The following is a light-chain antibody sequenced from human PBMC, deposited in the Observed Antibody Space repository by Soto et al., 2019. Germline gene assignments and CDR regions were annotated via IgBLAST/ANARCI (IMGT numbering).Light chain of an antibody. V-gene: IGKV3-20*01. CDR2: GAS. CDR1: QSVSSSY. Sequence: EIVLTQSPGTLSLSPGERATLSCRASQSVSSSYLAGYQQKPGQAPRLLIYGASSRATGIPDRFSGSGSGTDFTLTISRLEPEDFAVYYCQQYGSSRTFGQGTNVEIK. J-gene: IGKJ1*01. CDR3: QQYGSSRT.